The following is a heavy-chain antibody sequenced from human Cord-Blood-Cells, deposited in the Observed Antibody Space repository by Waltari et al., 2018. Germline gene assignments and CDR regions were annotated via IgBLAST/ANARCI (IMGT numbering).Heavy chain of an antibody. CDR2: IIPILGIA. Sequence: QVQLVQSGAEVKKPGSSVQVPCKASGGPFSSHASSRVRQVPGPGLEWMGGIIPILGIANYAQKFQGRVTITADESTSTAYMELSNLRSEDTAVYYCARLHYYDSSGYYYWYFDLWGRGTLVTVSS. CDR1: GGPFSSHA. D-gene: IGHD3-22*01. CDR3: ARLHYYDSSGYYYWYFDL. J-gene: IGHJ2*01. V-gene: IGHV1-69*04.